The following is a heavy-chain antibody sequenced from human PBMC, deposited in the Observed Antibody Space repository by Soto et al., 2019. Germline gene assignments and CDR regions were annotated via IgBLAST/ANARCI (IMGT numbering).Heavy chain of an antibody. Sequence: SETLSLTCAVYGGSFSGYYWSWIRQPPGKGPEWIADIYHGGTTIYNPSLKSRITISVDTSNNQFSLKLTSVTAADTAVYYCARVHVMVVAGSTFDYWGHGTLVTAPQ. CDR3: ARVHVMVVAGSTFDY. D-gene: IGHD6-19*01. CDR1: GGSFSGYY. J-gene: IGHJ4*01. V-gene: IGHV4-34*01. CDR2: IYHGGTT.